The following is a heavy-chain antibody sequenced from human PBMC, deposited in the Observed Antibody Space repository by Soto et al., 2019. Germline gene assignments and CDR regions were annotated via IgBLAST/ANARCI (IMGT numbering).Heavy chain of an antibody. J-gene: IGHJ4*02. Sequence: SETLSLTCSVYGASFSGYYWSWIRQSPGKGLEWIGEIRHSGSTHYNPSLKSRLTFSIDESQSQFYMMLTSVTAADTALYFCARGHSTSGYDSWGQGSLVTVSS. D-gene: IGHD6-6*01. V-gene: IGHV4-34*01. CDR2: IRHSGST. CDR1: GASFSGYY. CDR3: ARGHSTSGYDS.